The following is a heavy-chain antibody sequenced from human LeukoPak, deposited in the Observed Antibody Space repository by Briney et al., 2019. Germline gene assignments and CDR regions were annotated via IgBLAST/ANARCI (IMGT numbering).Heavy chain of an antibody. J-gene: IGHJ1*01. CDR2: IYYSGST. V-gene: IGHV4-39*07. D-gene: IGHD6-13*01. CDR3: ARDRGGIAARGIYFQH. CDR1: GGSISSSSYY. Sequence: SETLSLTCTVSGGSISSSSYYWGWIRQPPGKGLEWVGSIYYSGSTYYNPSLKSRVTISVDTSKNQFSLKLSSVTAADTAVYYCARDRGGIAARGIYFQHWGQGTLVTVSS.